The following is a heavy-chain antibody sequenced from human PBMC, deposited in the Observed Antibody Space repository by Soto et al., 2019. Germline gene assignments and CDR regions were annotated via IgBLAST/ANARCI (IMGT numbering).Heavy chain of an antibody. Sequence: EVQLLESGGGLVQPGGSLRLSCTASGFTFSSFAVSWVRQAPGKGLEWVSSISGSGGSTNYADSVKGRFTISRDNSKNTLYLQMNSLRAEDTAVYYCAKVVCTINCYDYWGQGTLVTVSS. CDR1: GFTFSSFA. V-gene: IGHV3-23*01. CDR3: AKVVCTINCYDY. J-gene: IGHJ4*02. CDR2: ISGSGGST. D-gene: IGHD2-8*01.